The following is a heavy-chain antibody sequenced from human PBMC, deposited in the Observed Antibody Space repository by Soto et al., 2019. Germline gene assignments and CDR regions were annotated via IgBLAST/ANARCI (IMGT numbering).Heavy chain of an antibody. V-gene: IGHV4-34*01. CDR1: GGSFSGYY. D-gene: IGHD2-2*01. Sequence: QVQLQQWGAGLLKPSETLSLTCAVYGGSFSGYYWSWIRQPPGKGLEWIGEINHSGSTNYNPSLKSRVTISVDTSKNQFSLKLSSVTAADTAVYYCAREDCSSTSCYVYYFDYWGQGTLVTVSS. J-gene: IGHJ4*02. CDR3: AREDCSSTSCYVYYFDY. CDR2: INHSGST.